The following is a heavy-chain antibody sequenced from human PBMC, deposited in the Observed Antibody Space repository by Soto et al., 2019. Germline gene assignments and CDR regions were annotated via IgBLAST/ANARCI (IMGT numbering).Heavy chain of an antibody. CDR1: GYTFTSYG. Sequence: QVQLVQSGAEVKKPGASVKVSCKASGYTFTSYGISWVRQATGQGLELMGWISAYNGNTNYAQKLQGRVTMTTETPTSKAYRELRILRSDGTAVYYCARISSSSSGTHAFDLSGQGTMVTVSA. CDR2: ISAYNGNT. D-gene: IGHD6-6*01. J-gene: IGHJ3*01. CDR3: ARISSSSSGTHAFDL. V-gene: IGHV1-18*04.